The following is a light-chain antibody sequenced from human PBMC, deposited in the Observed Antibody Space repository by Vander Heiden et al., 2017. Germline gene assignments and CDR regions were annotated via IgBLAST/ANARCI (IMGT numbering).Light chain of an antibody. CDR2: AAS. CDR3: QQSYSTRPT. J-gene: IGKJ1*01. CDR1: QSNSSY. V-gene: IGKV1-39*01. Sequence: DIQMTQSPSFLSASVGARVTITCRASQSNSSYLNWYQQKPGKAPKLLIYAASSLQSGVPSRFSGSGSGTDFTLTISSLQPEDVATYYCQQSYSTRPTFGQGTKVEIK.